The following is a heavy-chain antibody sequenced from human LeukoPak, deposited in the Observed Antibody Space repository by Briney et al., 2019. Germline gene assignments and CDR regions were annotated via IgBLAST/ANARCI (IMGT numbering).Heavy chain of an antibody. CDR1: GFTFDDYA. J-gene: IGHJ6*03. Sequence: GRSLRLSCAASGFTFDDYAMHWVRQAPGKGLEWVSVIYSGGSTYYADSVKGRFTISRDNSKNTLYLQMNSLRAEDTAVYYCAIKYGSGRGYYMDVWGKGTTVTVSS. CDR2: IYSGGST. D-gene: IGHD3-10*01. V-gene: IGHV3-53*01. CDR3: AIKYGSGRGYYMDV.